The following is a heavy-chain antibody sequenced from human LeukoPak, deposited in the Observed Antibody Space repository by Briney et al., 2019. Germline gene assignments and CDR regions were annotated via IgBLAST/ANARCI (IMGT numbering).Heavy chain of an antibody. Sequence: SETLSLTGAGYGGSFSGYYWSWIRQPPGKGLEWIGEINHSGSTNYNPSLKSRVTISVDTSKNQFSLKLSSVTAADTAVYYCARERPPWIPTAILYMDVWGKGTTVTVSS. CDR1: GGSFSGYY. V-gene: IGHV4-34*01. D-gene: IGHD2-2*02. J-gene: IGHJ6*03. CDR2: INHSGST. CDR3: ARERPPWIPTAILYMDV.